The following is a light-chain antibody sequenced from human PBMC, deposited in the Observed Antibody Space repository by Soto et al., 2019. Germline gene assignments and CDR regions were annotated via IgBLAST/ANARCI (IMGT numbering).Light chain of an antibody. Sequence: DIQMTQSPSTLSASVGDRVTITCRASQGISNYLAWYQQKPGKVHKLLIYAASTLQSGVPSRFSGSGSGTDFTLTISSLQPEDVATYFCQKYNSAPQTFGQGTKVDIK. CDR3: QKYNSAPQT. V-gene: IGKV1-27*01. CDR1: QGISNY. J-gene: IGKJ1*01. CDR2: AAS.